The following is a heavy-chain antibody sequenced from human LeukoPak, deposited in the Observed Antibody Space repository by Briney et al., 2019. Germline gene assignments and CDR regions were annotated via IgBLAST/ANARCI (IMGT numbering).Heavy chain of an antibody. Sequence: PSETLSLTCTVSGGSISSGDYYWSWIRQPPGKGLEWIGYIYYSGSTYYNPSLKSRVTISVDTSKNQFSLKLSSVTAADTAVYYCARAPDFWSGYDPAGAFDIWGQGTMVTVSS. J-gene: IGHJ3*02. CDR2: IYYSGST. V-gene: IGHV4-30-4*08. D-gene: IGHD3-3*01. CDR3: ARAPDFWSGYDPAGAFDI. CDR1: GGSISSGDYY.